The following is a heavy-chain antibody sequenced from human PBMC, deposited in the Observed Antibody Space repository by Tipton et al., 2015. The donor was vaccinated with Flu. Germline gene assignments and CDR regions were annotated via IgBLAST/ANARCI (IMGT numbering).Heavy chain of an antibody. CDR2: TYDNGIT. D-gene: IGHD2/OR15-2a*01. V-gene: IGHV4-59*08. Sequence: TLSLTCSVSGGAFNSYSRTWIRQPPGKGLEWIGFTYDNGITNFNPSLWGRVTISVDTSKFQFSLNLSSLTAADTAIYYCAGRGLLTWQYFWGRGTLVTVSS. CDR3: AGRGLLTWQYF. CDR1: GGAFNSYS. J-gene: IGHJ4*02.